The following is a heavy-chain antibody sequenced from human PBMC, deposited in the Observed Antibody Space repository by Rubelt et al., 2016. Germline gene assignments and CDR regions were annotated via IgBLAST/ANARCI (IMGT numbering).Heavy chain of an antibody. CDR2: ISSNGGST. Sequence: RGGSLRLSCAVSGFSFSSYAMHWVRQAPGKGLEYVSGISSNGGSTYYAEPWTGRFTISRDNAKNLLYLQMKSLRPQATAVYYLAREMAGSWDVWGQGTTVTVSS. CDR1: GFSFSSYA. CDR3: AREMAGSWDV. V-gene: IGHV3-64*02. D-gene: IGHD6-19*01. J-gene: IGHJ6*02.